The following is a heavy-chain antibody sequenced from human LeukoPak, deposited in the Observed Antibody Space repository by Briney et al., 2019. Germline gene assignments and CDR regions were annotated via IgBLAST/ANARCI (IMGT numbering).Heavy chain of an antibody. CDR2: IYPADSDT. CDR1: GYFFINYW. Sequence: GESLKISCKGSGYFFINYWIAWVRQMPGKGLEWMGMIYPADSDTRYSPSFQGQVSISADKSIRSAYLQWSSLEASDTAMYYCATSQHVIDRVYYTQYDSWAQGTLVTVSS. J-gene: IGHJ5*01. D-gene: IGHD3-22*01. CDR3: ATSQHVIDRVYYTQYDS. V-gene: IGHV5-51*01.